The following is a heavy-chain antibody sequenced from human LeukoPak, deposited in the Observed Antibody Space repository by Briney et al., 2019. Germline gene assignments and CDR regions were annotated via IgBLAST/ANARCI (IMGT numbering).Heavy chain of an antibody. Sequence: GGSLRLSCAASGFTVSSNYMSWVRQAPGKGLEWVSVIYSGGSTYYADSVKGRFTISRDNSKNTLYLQMNSLRAEDTAVYYCAKDGTRGTRFGKIPHYCDSWGQGTLVTVSS. CDR1: GFTVSSNY. D-gene: IGHD3-10*01. CDR2: IYSGGST. V-gene: IGHV3-66*01. J-gene: IGHJ4*02. CDR3: AKDGTRGTRFGKIPHYCDS.